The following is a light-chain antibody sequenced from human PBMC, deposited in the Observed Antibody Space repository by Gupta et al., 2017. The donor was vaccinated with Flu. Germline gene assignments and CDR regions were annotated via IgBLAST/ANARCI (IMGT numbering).Light chain of an antibody. CDR1: QGMSNY. CDR3: QKYNSAPRT. CDR2: AAS. V-gene: IGKV1-27*01. Sequence: DIQMTQSPSSLSPSVGDRVTTTCRASQGMSNYLAWYQQKPGKVPKLLIYAASTLQSGVPSRFSGSGSGTDFTLTISSLQTEDVAVYYCQKYNSAPRTFGQGTKVEIK. J-gene: IGKJ1*01.